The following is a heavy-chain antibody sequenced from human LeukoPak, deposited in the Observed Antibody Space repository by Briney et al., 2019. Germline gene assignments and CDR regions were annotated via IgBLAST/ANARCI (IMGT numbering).Heavy chain of an antibody. CDR3: ARQEYQLSHFDY. D-gene: IGHD2-2*01. CDR2: IYPGDSDT. J-gene: IGHJ4*02. Sequence: GESLKISCRGSGYSFTNNWIGWVRQMPGKGLEWMGIIYPGDSDTRYSPSFQGQVTISADKSVSTAYLQWNSLKASDTAIYYCARQEYQLSHFDYWGQGTLVTVSS. V-gene: IGHV5-51*01. CDR1: GYSFTNNW.